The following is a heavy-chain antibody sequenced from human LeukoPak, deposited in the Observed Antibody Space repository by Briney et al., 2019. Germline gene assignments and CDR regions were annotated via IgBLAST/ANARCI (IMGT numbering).Heavy chain of an antibody. CDR3: ARDPYSGSYWFDP. CDR2: INHSGST. Sequence: PSETLSLTCAVYGGSFSGYYWSWIRQPPGKGLEWIGEINHSGSTNYNPSLKSRVTISVDTSKDQFSLKLSSVTAADTAVYYCARDPYSGSYWFDPWGQGTLVTVPS. CDR1: GGSFSGYY. V-gene: IGHV4-34*01. D-gene: IGHD1-26*01. J-gene: IGHJ5*02.